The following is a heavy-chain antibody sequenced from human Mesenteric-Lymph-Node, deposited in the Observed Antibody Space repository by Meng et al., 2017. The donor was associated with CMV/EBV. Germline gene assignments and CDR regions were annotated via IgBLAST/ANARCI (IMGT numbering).Heavy chain of an antibody. CDR2: INHSGST. J-gene: IGHJ4*02. V-gene: IGHV4-34*01. Sequence: QVQLQQWGAGLLKPAGPLAVTCSVYGGSFSGYYWNWIRQSPEKGLEWIGEINHSGSTTYNPSFTSRIIISVDTSTNQISLNMSSVTAADTAVYYCARGSSYDILTGYFDYWGQGALVTVSS. CDR3: ARGSSYDILTGYFDY. D-gene: IGHD3-9*01. CDR1: GGSFSGYY.